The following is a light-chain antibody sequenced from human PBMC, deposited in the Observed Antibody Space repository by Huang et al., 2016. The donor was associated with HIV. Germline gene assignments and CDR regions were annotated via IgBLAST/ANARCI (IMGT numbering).Light chain of an antibody. J-gene: IGKJ1*01. Sequence: EIVLTQSPGTLSLSPGEGATLSCRASQSVSNSCLAWYQQKPGQAPRLLIYGASSRAAGIPDRFSGSGSGTDFTLTISRLEPEDFAVYYCQQYGSSVGTFGQGTKVEIK. CDR3: QQYGSSVGT. CDR1: QSVSNSC. CDR2: GAS. V-gene: IGKV3-20*01.